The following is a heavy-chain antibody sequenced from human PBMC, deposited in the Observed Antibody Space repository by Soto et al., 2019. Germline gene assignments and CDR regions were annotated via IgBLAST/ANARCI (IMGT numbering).Heavy chain of an antibody. CDR2: IRSKTDGGTT. Sequence: GALRIPWGGSGFTFRNARDNLGRQAPGKGLESVGRIRSKTDGGTTDYAAPVKGRFTISRDDSKTTLYLQMNSLRAEDTAVYYCARVSVTWELVGAYEIFDYCGQGTLVTVSS. J-gene: IGHJ4*02. CDR1: GFTFRNAR. V-gene: IGHV3-15*07. D-gene: IGHD1-26*01. CDR3: ARVSVTWELVGAYEIFDY.